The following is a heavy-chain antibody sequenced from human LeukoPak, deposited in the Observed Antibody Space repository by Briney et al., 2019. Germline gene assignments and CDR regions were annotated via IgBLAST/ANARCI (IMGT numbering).Heavy chain of an antibody. D-gene: IGHD3-10*01. CDR3: ARAKPKNMVRGLIMRRESRYYFDY. CDR1: GFTFSSYE. Sequence: PPGGSLRLSCAASGFTFSSYEMNWVRQAPGKGLEWVSYISSSGSTIYYADSVKGRFTISRDNAKNSLYLQMNSLRAEDTAVYYCARAKPKNMVRGLIMRRESRYYFDYWGQGTLVTVSS. CDR2: ISSSGSTI. V-gene: IGHV3-48*03. J-gene: IGHJ4*02.